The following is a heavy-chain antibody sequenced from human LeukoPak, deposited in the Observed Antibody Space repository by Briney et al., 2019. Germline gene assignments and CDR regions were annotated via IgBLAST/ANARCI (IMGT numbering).Heavy chain of an antibody. CDR2: ITGTGGK. J-gene: IGHJ4*02. V-gene: IGHV3-23*01. Sequence: GGSLSLSCAVSGFTLTNHGVSWVRQAPGKGLEWVSIITGTGGKYYGDSVKGRFVLSRDNFKNTVYMQMSSLRAEDTATYYCAKDYCRDGNCPFPFLDSWGQGTLVTVSS. CDR3: AKDYCRDGNCPFPFLDS. D-gene: IGHD2-15*01. CDR1: GFTLTNHG.